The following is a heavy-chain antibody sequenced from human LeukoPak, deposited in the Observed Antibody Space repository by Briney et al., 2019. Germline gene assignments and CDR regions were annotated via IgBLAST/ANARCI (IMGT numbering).Heavy chain of an antibody. CDR3: ARERFPNRAPNWFDP. Sequence: GASVKVSCKASGYTFTSYGISWVRQAPGQGLEWMGWISAYNGNTNYAQKPQGRVTMTTDTSTSTAYMELRSLRSDDTAVYYCARERFPNRAPNWFDPWGQGTLVTVSS. CDR1: GYTFTSYG. CDR2: ISAYNGNT. J-gene: IGHJ5*02. D-gene: IGHD3-10*01. V-gene: IGHV1-18*01.